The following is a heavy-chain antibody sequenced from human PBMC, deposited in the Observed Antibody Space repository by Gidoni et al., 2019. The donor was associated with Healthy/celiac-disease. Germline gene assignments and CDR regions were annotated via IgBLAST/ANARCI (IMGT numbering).Heavy chain of an antibody. V-gene: IGHV4-31*03. D-gene: IGHD6-19*01. J-gene: IGHJ5*02. Sequence: QVQLQESGPGLVKPSQTLSPTCTVSGGSISSGGYYWSWIRQHPGKGLVWIGYIYYSGSTYYNPSLKSRVTISVDTSKNQVSLKLSSVTAADTAVYYCASGIAVAGTRWFDPWGQGTLVTVSS. CDR1: GGSISSGGYY. CDR3: ASGIAVAGTRWFDP. CDR2: IYYSGST.